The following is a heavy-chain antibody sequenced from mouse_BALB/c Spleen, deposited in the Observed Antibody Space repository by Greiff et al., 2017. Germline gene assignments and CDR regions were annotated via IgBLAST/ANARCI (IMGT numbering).Heavy chain of an antibody. Sequence: VQVVESGPELVRPGVSVKISCKGSGYTFTDYAMHWVKQSHAKSLEWIGVISTYSGNTNYNQKFKGKATLTVDKSSSTAHMELLSLTSEDSAVYYCGRERKLIYAMDYWGQGTSVTVSS. CDR3: GRERKLIYAMDY. CDR1: GYTFTDYA. CDR2: ISTYSGNT. V-gene: IGHV1-67*01. J-gene: IGHJ4*01.